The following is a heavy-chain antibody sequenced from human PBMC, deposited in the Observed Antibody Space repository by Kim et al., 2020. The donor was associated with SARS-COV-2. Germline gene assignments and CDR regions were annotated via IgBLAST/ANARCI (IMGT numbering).Heavy chain of an antibody. CDR2: IRCDGSNK. V-gene: IGHV3-33*01. J-gene: IGHJ2*01. CDR1: GFTFSSSG. CDR3: SSEARYSSSWYF. Sequence: GGSLRLSCAASGFTFSSSGMRWVRQAPGKGLEWVAGIRCDGSNKYSADAANGRFTITRANSKNTHSLQLHILSAEDTATYYYSSEARYSSSWYF. D-gene: IGHD6-13*01.